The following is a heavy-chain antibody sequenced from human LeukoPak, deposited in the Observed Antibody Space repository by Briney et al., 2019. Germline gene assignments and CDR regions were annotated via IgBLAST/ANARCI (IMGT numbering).Heavy chain of an antibody. D-gene: IGHD1-20*01. J-gene: IGHJ5*02. CDR1: GGTFSTYG. Sequence: GASVKVSCKASGGTFSTYGISWVRPAPGQGLEWMGRVSPIFDIANYAQKFQGRVSITADKSTNTAYMELSSLRSEDTAIYYCAREFKQSNWNDGHWFDPWGQGTLVTVSS. V-gene: IGHV1-69*04. CDR3: AREFKQSNWNDGHWFDP. CDR2: VSPIFDIA.